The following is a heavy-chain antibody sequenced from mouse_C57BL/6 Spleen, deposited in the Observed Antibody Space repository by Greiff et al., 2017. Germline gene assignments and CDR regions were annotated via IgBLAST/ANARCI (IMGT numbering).Heavy chain of an antibody. J-gene: IGHJ1*03. Sequence: QVQLQQPGAELVKPGASVKLSCKASGYTFTSYWMHWVKQRPGQGLEWIGMIHPNSGSTNYNEKFKSKATLTVDKSSSTAYMQLSSLTSEDSAVDYCALHYYGSSHWYFDVWGTGTTVTVSS. CDR2: IHPNSGST. V-gene: IGHV1-64*01. CDR1: GYTFTSYW. CDR3: ALHYYGSSHWYFDV. D-gene: IGHD1-1*01.